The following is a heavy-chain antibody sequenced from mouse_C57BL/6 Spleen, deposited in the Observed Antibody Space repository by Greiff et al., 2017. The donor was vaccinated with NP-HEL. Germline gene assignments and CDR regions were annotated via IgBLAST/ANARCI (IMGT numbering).Heavy chain of an antibody. CDR3: ATLYDGYCDYAMDY. CDR1: GYTFTSYW. D-gene: IGHD2-3*01. Sequence: QVQLQQPGAELVKPGASVKLSCKASGYTFTSYWMHWVKQRPGQGLEWIGMIHPNSGSTNYNEKFKSKATLTVDKSSSTAYMQLSSLTSEDSAVYYCATLYDGYCDYAMDYWGQGTSVTVSS. J-gene: IGHJ4*01. V-gene: IGHV1-64*01. CDR2: IHPNSGST.